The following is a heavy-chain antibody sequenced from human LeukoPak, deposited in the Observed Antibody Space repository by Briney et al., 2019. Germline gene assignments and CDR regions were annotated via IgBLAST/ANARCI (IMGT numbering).Heavy chain of an antibody. CDR3: VRHRVGAPSGFDP. D-gene: IGHD1-26*01. V-gene: IGHV3-48*04. CDR1: GFNFNTYW. Sequence: GGSLRLSCVASGFNFNTYWMTWVRQAPGKGLEWISYISRGGTPIYNADSVKGRFTISRDNAKNSLYLQMNSLRAEDTAVYYCVRHRVGAPSGFDPWGQGTLVTVSS. J-gene: IGHJ5*02. CDR2: ISRGGTPI.